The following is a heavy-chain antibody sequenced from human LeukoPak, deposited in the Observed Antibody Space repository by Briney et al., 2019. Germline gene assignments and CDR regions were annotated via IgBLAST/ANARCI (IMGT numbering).Heavy chain of an antibody. V-gene: IGHV3-7*01. CDR3: ARDLAPLGGAPYWYFDL. D-gene: IGHD3-16*01. CDR2: IKQDGSEK. CDR1: GFTFSSYW. Sequence: PGGSLRLSCAASGFTFSSYWMSWVRRAPGKGLEWVANIKQDGSEKYYVDSVKGRFTISRDNAKNSLYLQMNSLRAEDTAVYYCARDLAPLGGAPYWYFDLWGRGTLVTVSS. J-gene: IGHJ2*01.